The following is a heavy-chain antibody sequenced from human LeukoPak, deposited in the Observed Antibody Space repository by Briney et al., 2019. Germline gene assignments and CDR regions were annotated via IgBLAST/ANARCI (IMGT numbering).Heavy chain of an antibody. Sequence: GESLKISCKGSGYSFTSYWIGWVRQMPGKGLEWMGIIYPGDSDTRYSPSFQGQVTISADKSINTAYLQWSSLRASDSAMYYCARRHDNSEWSDPWGQGTLVTVSS. CDR1: GYSFTSYW. CDR3: ARRHDNSEWSDP. J-gene: IGHJ5*02. CDR2: IYPGDSDT. V-gene: IGHV5-51*01. D-gene: IGHD1-1*01.